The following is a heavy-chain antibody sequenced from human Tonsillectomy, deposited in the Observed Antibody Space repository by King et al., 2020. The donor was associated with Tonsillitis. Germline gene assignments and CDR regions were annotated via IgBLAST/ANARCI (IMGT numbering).Heavy chain of an antibody. D-gene: IGHD1-7*01. CDR2: ISGSGGST. V-gene: IGHV3-23*04. CDR3: AKVPELQGSYYFDY. Sequence: VQLVESGGGLEQPGGSLRLSCAASGFTFSSYPINWVRQAPGKGLEWVSAISGSGGSTFYADSVKGRFTISRDNSKNTLFLQMNSLRAEDTAVYYCAKVPELQGSYYFDYWGQGTLVTVSS. CDR1: GFTFSSYP. J-gene: IGHJ4*02.